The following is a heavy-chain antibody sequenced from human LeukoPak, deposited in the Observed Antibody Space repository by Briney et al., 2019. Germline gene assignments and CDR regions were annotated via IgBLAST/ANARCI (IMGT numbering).Heavy chain of an antibody. V-gene: IGHV1-2*06. CDR1: GCTFTGYY. CDR3: ARAKWGCGGDCYSMVDY. D-gene: IGHD2-21*02. CDR2: INPNGGGT. J-gene: IGHJ4*02. Sequence: ASVKVSCKASGCTFTGYYMHWVRQAPGQGLEWMGRINPNGGGTNYAQKFQGRVTMTRDTSISTAYMELSRLRSDDTAVYYCARAKWGCGGDCYSMVDYWGQGTLVTVSS.